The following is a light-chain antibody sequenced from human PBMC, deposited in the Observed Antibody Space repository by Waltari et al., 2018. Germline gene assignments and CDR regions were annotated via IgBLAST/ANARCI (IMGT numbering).Light chain of an antibody. J-gene: IGLJ3*02. V-gene: IGLV2-8*01. CDR2: EVT. Sequence: QSSLPQPPSASRSPGQSVTIPCTGTSRYVGGYDYVPWYQQHPDKAPKLMIYEVTKRPSVVPDRFSGSKSGNTASLTVSGLQAEDEADYYCSSYAGSNLWVFGGGTKLTVL. CDR3: SSYAGSNLWV. CDR1: SRYVGGYDY.